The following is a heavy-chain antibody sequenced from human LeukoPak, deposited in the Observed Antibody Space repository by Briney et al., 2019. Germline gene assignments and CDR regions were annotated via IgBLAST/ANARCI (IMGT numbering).Heavy chain of an antibody. V-gene: IGHV4-4*07. CDR2: ITIGGNN. J-gene: IGHJ6*03. D-gene: IGHD2-15*01. CDR3: ARAWYCSGGICQSSMDV. CDR1: GVSISNYY. Sequence: SETLSLTCTVSGVSISNYYWSWIRQPAGKGLEWIGRITIGGNNDYNPSLKSRVTMSADTSKNQFSLRLSSVTAADTAFYYCARAWYCSGGICQSSMDVWGKGTTVTVSS.